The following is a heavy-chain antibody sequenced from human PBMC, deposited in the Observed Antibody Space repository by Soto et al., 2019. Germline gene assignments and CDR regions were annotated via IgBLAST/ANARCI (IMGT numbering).Heavy chain of an antibody. J-gene: IGHJ4*02. Sequence: EVQLVESGGGLVKPGGSLRLSCAASGFTFSNAWMNWVRQAPGKGLEWVGRIKSKTDGGTTDYAAPVKGRFTISRDDSKNTLYLQIKSLQTEDTAVYYCTTDVDVDYGVYSSDYWGQGTLVTVSS. CDR1: GFTFSNAW. CDR2: IKSKTDGGTT. D-gene: IGHD4-17*01. CDR3: TTDVDVDYGVYSSDY. V-gene: IGHV3-15*07.